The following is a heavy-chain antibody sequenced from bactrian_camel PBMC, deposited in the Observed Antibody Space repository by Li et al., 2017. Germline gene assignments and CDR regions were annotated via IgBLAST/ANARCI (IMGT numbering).Heavy chain of an antibody. D-gene: IGHD2*01. V-gene: IGHV3S53*01. CDR1: GVTFDDAD. Sequence: VQLVESGGGSVHPGGSLRLSCTISGVTFDDADMGWYRQAPGSECEMVSAINSDGSTTYADSVKGRFTISHDYGKTTVSLQMNSLKPEDTAVYYCAASVGSAYETARPPCVSHLFHLWGQGTQVTVS. CDR3: AASVGSAYETARPPCVSHLFHL. J-gene: IGHJ4*01. CDR2: INSDGST.